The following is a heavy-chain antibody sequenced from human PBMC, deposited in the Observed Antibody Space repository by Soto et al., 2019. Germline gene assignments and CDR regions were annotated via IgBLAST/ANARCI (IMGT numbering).Heavy chain of an antibody. J-gene: IGHJ3*02. D-gene: IGHD4-4*01. CDR1: GFTFDDYA. CDR3: AKDLYSNYGDAFDI. Sequence: GGSLRLSCAASGFTFDDYAMHWVRQAPGKGLEWVSGISWNSDNIVYADSVKGRFTISRDNAKNSLYLQMNSLRAEDTALYYCAKDLYSNYGDAFDIWGQGTMGTVS. CDR2: ISWNSDNI. V-gene: IGHV3-9*01.